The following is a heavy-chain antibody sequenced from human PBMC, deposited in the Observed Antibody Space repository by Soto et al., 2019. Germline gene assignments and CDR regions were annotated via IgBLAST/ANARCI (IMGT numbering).Heavy chain of an antibody. CDR1: GGSISSYY. J-gene: IGHJ4*02. D-gene: IGHD3-9*01. V-gene: IGHV4-59*08. CDR2: IYYSGST. Sequence: SETLSLTCTVSGGSISSYYWSWIRQPPGKGLEWIGYIYYSGSTNYNPSLKSRVTISVDTSKNQFSLELSSVTAADTAVYYCARHSYDILTGYTSFRPLDYWGQGTLVTVSS. CDR3: ARHSYDILTGYTSFRPLDY.